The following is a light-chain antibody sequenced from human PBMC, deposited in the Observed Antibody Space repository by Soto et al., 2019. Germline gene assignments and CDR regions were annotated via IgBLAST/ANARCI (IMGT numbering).Light chain of an antibody. J-gene: IGKJ3*01. CDR3: QQPSTAPFT. CDR1: QNINIY. V-gene: IGKV1-39*01. CDR2: ESS. Sequence: DIELTQSPSSLSASVGDRVTVTCRSSQNINIYLYCYQQKPGKAPTLLIFESSNLQSGVPSRFSGSGSRRDFTLTISSLKSEEFATDVCQQPSTAPFTFGPGTQVDVK.